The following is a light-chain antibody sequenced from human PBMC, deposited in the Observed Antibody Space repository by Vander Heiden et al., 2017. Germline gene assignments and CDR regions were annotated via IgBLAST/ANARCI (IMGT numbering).Light chain of an antibody. J-gene: IGKJ1*01. CDR1: QRVSSY. Sequence: EIVLPQSPATLSLSPGERATLSSRASQRVSSYLAWYQQKPGQAPRLLIYDATNRATGIPARFSGSGSGTDFTLTISSLEPEDFAVYYCQQRGNWPLTFGQGTKVEIK. V-gene: IGKV3-11*01. CDR3: QQRGNWPLT. CDR2: DAT.